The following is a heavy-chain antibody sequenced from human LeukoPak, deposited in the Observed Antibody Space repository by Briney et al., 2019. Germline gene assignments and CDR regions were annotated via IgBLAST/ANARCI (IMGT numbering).Heavy chain of an antibody. J-gene: IGHJ6*04. V-gene: IGHV1-69*06. CDR3: AREGGYDYGEDYYYGMDV. CDR2: IIPIFGTA. Sequence: SVKVSCKASGGTFSSYAISWVRQAPGQGLEWMGGIIPIFGTANYAQKFQGRVTITANKSTSTAYMELSSLRSEDTAVYYCAREGGYDYGEDYYYGMDVWGKGTTVTVSS. CDR1: GGTFSSYA. D-gene: IGHD4-17*01.